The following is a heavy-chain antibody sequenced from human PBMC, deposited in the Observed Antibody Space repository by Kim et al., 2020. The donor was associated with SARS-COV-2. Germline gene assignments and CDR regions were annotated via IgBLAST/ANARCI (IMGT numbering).Heavy chain of an antibody. V-gene: IGHV3-23*01. CDR1: GFTFSTYA. Sequence: GGSLRLSCAASGFTFSTYAMTWVRQAPGNGLEWVSLISGTGGNTFYADSVKGRFTISRDNAKDTLYLQMHSLRAEDTAVYYCAKDHPASGYYFDYWGQGT. CDR3: AKDHPASGYYFDY. CDR2: ISGTGGNT. J-gene: IGHJ4*02. D-gene: IGHD2-2*01.